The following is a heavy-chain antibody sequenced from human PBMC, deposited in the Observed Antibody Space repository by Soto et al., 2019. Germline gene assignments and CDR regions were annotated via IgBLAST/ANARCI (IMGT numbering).Heavy chain of an antibody. J-gene: IGHJ5*02. V-gene: IGHV3-23*01. CDR1: GFTFTSYA. CDR2: ISGSGGSA. Sequence: EVQLLESGGGLAQPGGSLRLSCAASGFTFTSYAMSWVRQAPGRGLEWVSSISGSGGSAYYADSGKGRFTVSRDNTKDTLYLEMTRLRAEETAVYYCAKDMARLVLPFNCVDPWGQGTLVTVSS. D-gene: IGHD3-9*01. CDR3: AKDMARLVLPFNCVDP.